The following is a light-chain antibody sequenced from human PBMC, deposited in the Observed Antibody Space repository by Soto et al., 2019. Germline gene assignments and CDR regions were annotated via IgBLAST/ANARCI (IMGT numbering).Light chain of an antibody. CDR3: QHRFNWPRT. CDR2: DAS. Sequence: IVLTQSPPTLSLSPGERVTLSCRASQSVSIFLAWYQQKVGQPPRLLIYDASKRATGVPVRFSGSGSVTDFTLTISSLEREDFAVYYCQHRFNWPRTFGQGTKLEI. J-gene: IGKJ2*01. V-gene: IGKV3-11*01. CDR1: QSVSIF.